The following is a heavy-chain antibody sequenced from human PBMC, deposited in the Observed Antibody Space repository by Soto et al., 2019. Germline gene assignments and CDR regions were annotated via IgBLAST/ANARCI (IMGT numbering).Heavy chain of an antibody. Sequence: ASVKVSCKTSGYTFSSYSITWVRQAPGQGLEWMGWISGYRGNTLYAQKFQGRVTITGDKSTSTAYMELSSLRSEDTAVYYCAAGPSITMIGSSWGQGTLVTVSS. CDR3: AAGPSITMIGSS. CDR1: GYTFSSYS. D-gene: IGHD3-22*01. V-gene: IGHV1-18*01. CDR2: ISGYRGNT. J-gene: IGHJ5*02.